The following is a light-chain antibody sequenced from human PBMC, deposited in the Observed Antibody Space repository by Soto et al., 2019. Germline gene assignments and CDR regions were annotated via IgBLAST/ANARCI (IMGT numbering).Light chain of an antibody. CDR3: QQLSSFPL. Sequence: DIQLTQSPSSLSASVGDRVTVTCRASQDIGSFVAWYQQKPGEGPKLLIYSASTLQRGVPSRFSGSGSGTEFALSITRLQTEDCSTYYCQQLSSFPLFGPGTKVYIK. J-gene: IGKJ3*01. CDR1: QDIGSF. CDR2: SAS. V-gene: IGKV1-9*01.